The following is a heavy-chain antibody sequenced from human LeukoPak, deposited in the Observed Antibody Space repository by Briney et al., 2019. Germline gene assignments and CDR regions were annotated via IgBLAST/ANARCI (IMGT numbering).Heavy chain of an antibody. Sequence: SETLSLTCTVSGGSISSYYWSWIRQPAGKGLEWIGRIYTSGGTNYNPSLKSRVTMSVDTSKNQFSLKLSSVTAADTAVYYCARDRDTAMAHQFWFDPWGQGTLVTVSS. J-gene: IGHJ5*02. CDR3: ARDRDTAMAHQFWFDP. D-gene: IGHD5-18*01. V-gene: IGHV4-4*07. CDR1: GGSISSYY. CDR2: IYTSGGT.